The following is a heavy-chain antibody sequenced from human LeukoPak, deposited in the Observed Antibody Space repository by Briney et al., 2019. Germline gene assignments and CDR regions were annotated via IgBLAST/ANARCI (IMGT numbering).Heavy chain of an antibody. CDR1: GYTFSSHA. CDR3: AILCSGGSCSRSYYFDY. D-gene: IGHD2-15*01. Sequence: GASVKVSCKASGYTFSSHAVHWVRQAPGQRLEWMGWINAGNGDTKYSQKFQDRVTITRDTSASTAYMELSSLRSEDTAVYYCAILCSGGSCSRSYYFDYWGQGTRVTVSS. J-gene: IGHJ4*02. CDR2: INAGNGDT. V-gene: IGHV1-3*01.